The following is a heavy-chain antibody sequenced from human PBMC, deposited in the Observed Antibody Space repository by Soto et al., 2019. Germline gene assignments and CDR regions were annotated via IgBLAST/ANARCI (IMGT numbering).Heavy chain of an antibody. Sequence: QVQLKESGPGLVKPSQTLSVTCDISGDTVLSYYAAWHLIRQSPSRGLEWLGRTSYRSQWRNQWSRDYAVSVSSRITITSDTAKNQFSLQLDSVSPDDTAVYYCAREGGSSDSRLKNAFDIWGQGTMVTVS. CDR1: GDTVLSYYAA. J-gene: IGHJ3*02. CDR2: TSYRSQWRNQWSR. CDR3: AREGGSSDSRLKNAFDI. D-gene: IGHD6-13*01. V-gene: IGHV6-1*01.